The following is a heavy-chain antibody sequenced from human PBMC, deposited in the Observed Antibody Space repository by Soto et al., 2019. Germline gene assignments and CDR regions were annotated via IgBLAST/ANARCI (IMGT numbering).Heavy chain of an antibody. Sequence: QITLKESGPTLVKPTQTLTLTCTFSGFSLSTSGVGVAWIRQPPGKALERLALIYWDDDKRYRTSLETRLTITKVTSKNQVVLTMTNMDSVDTATYYCAYLPCSGGSCYWFSYSGMDVWGQGTTVTVSS. D-gene: IGHD2-15*01. CDR1: GFSLSTSGVG. CDR2: IYWDDDK. CDR3: AYLPCSGGSCYWFSYSGMDV. J-gene: IGHJ6*02. V-gene: IGHV2-5*02.